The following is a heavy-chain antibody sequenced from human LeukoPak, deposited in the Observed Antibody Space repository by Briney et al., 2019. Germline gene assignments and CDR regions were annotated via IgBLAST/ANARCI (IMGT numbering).Heavy chain of an antibody. V-gene: IGHV4-39*07. Sequence: SETLSLTCTVSGGSISSTTHYWGWIRQPPGKGLEWIGEINHSGSTNYNPSLKSRVTISVDTSKNQFSLKLSSVTAADTAVYYCARTSYYGSGSPFGPWGQGTLVTVSS. J-gene: IGHJ5*02. CDR1: GGSISSTTHY. CDR3: ARTSYYGSGSPFGP. CDR2: INHSGST. D-gene: IGHD3-10*01.